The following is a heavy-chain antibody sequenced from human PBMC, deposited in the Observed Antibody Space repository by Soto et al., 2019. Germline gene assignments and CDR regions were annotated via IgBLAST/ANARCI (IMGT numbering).Heavy chain of an antibody. Sequence: GASVKVSCKASAGTFSSYAISWVRQAPGQGLEWMGGIIPIFGTANYAQKFQGRVTITADKSTSTAYMELSSLRSEDTAVYYWAGYVWGSYNWFDPWGQGTLVTVSS. CDR3: AGYVWGSYNWFDP. D-gene: IGHD3-16*01. J-gene: IGHJ5*02. CDR2: IIPIFGTA. V-gene: IGHV1-69*06. CDR1: AGTFSSYA.